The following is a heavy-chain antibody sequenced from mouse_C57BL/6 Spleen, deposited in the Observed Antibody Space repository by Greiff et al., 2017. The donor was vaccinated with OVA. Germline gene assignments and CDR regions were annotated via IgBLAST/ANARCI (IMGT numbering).Heavy chain of an antibody. J-gene: IGHJ1*03. CDR2: IDPSDSYT. CDR1: GYTFTSYW. V-gene: IGHV1-69*01. Sequence: QVQLQQPGAELVMPGASVKLSCKASGYTFTSYWMHWVKQRPGQGLEWIGEIDPSDSYTNYNQKFKGKSTLTVDKSSSTAYMQLSSLTSEDSAVYYCARGGYSNFYWYFDVWGTGTTVTVSS. D-gene: IGHD2-5*01. CDR3: ARGGYSNFYWYFDV.